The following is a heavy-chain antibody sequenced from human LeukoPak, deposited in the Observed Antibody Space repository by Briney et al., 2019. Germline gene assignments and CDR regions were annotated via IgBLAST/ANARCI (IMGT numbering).Heavy chain of an antibody. Sequence: PGGSLRLSCAASGFSFSSYEMNWVRQAPGKGLEWISVIYGGGATYYADSVQGRFTISRDTSNNALYLQMISLRVEDTAVYHCARLLPASRHYFDYWGLGTLVTVSS. D-gene: IGHD6-6*01. CDR3: ARLLPASRHYFDY. V-gene: IGHV3-53*01. J-gene: IGHJ4*02. CDR2: IYGGGAT. CDR1: GFSFSSYE.